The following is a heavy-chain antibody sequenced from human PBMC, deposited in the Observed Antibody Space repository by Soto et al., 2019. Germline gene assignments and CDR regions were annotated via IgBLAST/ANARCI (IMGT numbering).Heavy chain of an antibody. J-gene: IGHJ3*02. CDR3: ATPTYSDAFDI. CDR2: IHPGDSNT. Sequence: GESLKISCKGSGFGFINYWIGWVRQMPGKGLEWMGIIHPGDSNTRYSPSFQGQVTISADKSISTAYLQWSSLKASDTAMYYVATPTYSDAFDIWGPGTMVNVS. CDR1: GFGFINYW. V-gene: IGHV5-51*01. D-gene: IGHD2-15*01.